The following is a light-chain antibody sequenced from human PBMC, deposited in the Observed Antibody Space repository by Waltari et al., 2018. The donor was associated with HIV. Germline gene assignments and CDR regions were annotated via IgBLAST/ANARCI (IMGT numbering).Light chain of an antibody. Sequence: DIVLTQTPLSLPITPGEPASISCRSSQSLLDTFDGNTYLAWYLQKPGQSPRLLIYTLSSRASGVPDRFSGSGSGTNFTLKISSVEAEDVGIYFCMQRVEFPVTFGPGTKLNIK. CDR2: TLS. CDR1: QSLLDTFDGNTY. V-gene: IGKV2-40*01. CDR3: MQRVEFPVT. J-gene: IGKJ3*01.